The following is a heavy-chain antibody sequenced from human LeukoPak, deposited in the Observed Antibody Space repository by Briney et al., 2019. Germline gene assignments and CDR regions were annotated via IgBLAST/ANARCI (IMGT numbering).Heavy chain of an antibody. CDR1: GYTFTSYG. CDR2: ISAYNGNT. Sequence: GASVEVSCKASGYTFTSYGISWVRQAPGQGLEWMGWISAYNGNTNYAQKLQGRVTMTTDTSTSTAYMELRSLRSDDTAVYYCARDPVIVVVTATPYYFDYWGQGTLVTVSS. J-gene: IGHJ4*02. V-gene: IGHV1-18*01. D-gene: IGHD2-21*02. CDR3: ARDPVIVVVTATPYYFDY.